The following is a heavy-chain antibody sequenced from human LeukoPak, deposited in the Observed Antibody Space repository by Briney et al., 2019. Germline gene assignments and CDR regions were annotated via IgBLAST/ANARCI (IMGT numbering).Heavy chain of an antibody. V-gene: IGHV4-59*01. CDR1: GGSISSYY. Sequence: PSETLSLTCTVSGGSISSYYWSWIRQPPGKGLEWIGYIYYSGSTNYNPSLKSRVTISVDTSKNQFSLKLSSVTAADTAVYYCARFNLDYPGFFYSTTPNFDYWGQGTLVTVSS. CDR2: IYYSGST. J-gene: IGHJ4*02. CDR3: ARFNLDYPGFFYSTTPNFDY. D-gene: IGHD1-14*01.